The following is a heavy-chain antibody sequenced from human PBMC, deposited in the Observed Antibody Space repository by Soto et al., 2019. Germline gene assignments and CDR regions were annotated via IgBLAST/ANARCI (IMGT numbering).Heavy chain of an antibody. V-gene: IGHV4-34*01. J-gene: IGHJ4*02. CDR3: ARVPGDSSGYYPYFDY. Sequence: PSETLSLTCAVYGGSSSGYYWSWIRQPPGKGLEWIGEINHSGSTNYNPSLKSRVTISVDTSKNQFSLKLSSVTAADTAVYYCARVPGDSSGYYPYFDYWGQGTLVTVSS. CDR2: INHSGST. D-gene: IGHD3-22*01. CDR1: GGSSSGYY.